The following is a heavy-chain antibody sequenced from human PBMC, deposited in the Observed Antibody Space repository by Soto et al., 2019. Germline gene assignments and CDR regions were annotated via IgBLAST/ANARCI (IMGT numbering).Heavy chain of an antibody. V-gene: IGHV3-73*02. Sequence: EVQLVESGGGLVQPGASLTVSCAASGFTFSDFPIHWVRQASGKGLEWVGRMRSKADNYATAYAASVKGRFTISRDDSKNMAYLQMNSLKTEDTAMYYCTRLQEWEAQGDYWGQGTLVTVSS. J-gene: IGHJ4*02. CDR3: TRLQEWEAQGDY. D-gene: IGHD1-26*01. CDR1: GFTFSDFP. CDR2: MRSKADNYAT.